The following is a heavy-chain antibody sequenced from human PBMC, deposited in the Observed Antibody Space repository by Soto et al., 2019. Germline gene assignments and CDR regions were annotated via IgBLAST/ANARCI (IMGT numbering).Heavy chain of an antibody. CDR2: IYYSGST. CDR3: ARDLVYCSGGSCYYYYRMDV. D-gene: IGHD2-15*01. CDR1: GGSISSGDYY. J-gene: IGHJ6*02. Sequence: QVQLQESGPGLVKPSQTLSLTCTVSGGSISSGDYYWSWIRQPPGKGLEWIGYIYYSGSTYYNPSLKSRVTISVDTSKNQFSLKLSSVTAADTAVYYCARDLVYCSGGSCYYYYRMDVWGQGTTVTVSS. V-gene: IGHV4-30-4*01.